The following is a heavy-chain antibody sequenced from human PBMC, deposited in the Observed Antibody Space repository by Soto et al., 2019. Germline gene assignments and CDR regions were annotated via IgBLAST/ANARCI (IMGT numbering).Heavy chain of an antibody. CDR2: ISCYNGDT. CDR3: ARDPSNTSGRYQVFDF. Sequence: ASVKVSCKASGYTFTTYGISWVRQAPGEGLEWMGWISCYNGDTKYAQNVQGRVTMTTDTSTTTAYMELRSLRSDDTAVYYCARDPSNTSGRYQVFDFWGQGTLVTVS. V-gene: IGHV1-18*01. D-gene: IGHD2-15*01. CDR1: GYTFTTYG. J-gene: IGHJ4*02.